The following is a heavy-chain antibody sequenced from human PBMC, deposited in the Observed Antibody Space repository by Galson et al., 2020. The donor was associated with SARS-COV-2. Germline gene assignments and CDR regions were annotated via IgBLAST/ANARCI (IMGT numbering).Heavy chain of an antibody. CDR2: ISTHNGDT. CDR3: ARGPDRYFGAGSYYAFDY. D-gene: IGHD3-10*01. J-gene: IGHJ4*02. V-gene: IGHV1-18*01. Sequence: ASVKVSCKAYGYTFINLGITWVRQAPGQGLEWMGWISTHNGDTNYAQKFRGRISMTADTSTSTVYMELGSLRSDDTAMYYCARGPDRYFGAGSYYAFDYWGQGALVTVSS. CDR1: GYTFINLG.